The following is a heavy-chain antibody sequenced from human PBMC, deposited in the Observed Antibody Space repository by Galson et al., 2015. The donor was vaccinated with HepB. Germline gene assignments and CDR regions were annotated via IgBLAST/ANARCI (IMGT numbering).Heavy chain of an antibody. Sequence: SLRLSCAASGFTFRDFYMSWVRQAPGKGLEYISYISSGGTITFYADSVKGRFPVSRDNAKKSVHLQVNRLTGDDTAVYYCARHVEYCSNGTCYFGMDVWGQGTTVTVSS. D-gene: IGHD2-8*01. V-gene: IGHV3-11*01. J-gene: IGHJ6*02. CDR1: GFTFRDFY. CDR3: ARHVEYCSNGTCYFGMDV. CDR2: ISSGGTIT.